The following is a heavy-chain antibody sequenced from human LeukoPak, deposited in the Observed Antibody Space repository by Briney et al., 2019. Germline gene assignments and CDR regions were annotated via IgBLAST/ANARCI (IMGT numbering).Heavy chain of an antibody. CDR3: ARDQSDAFDI. Sequence: ASVKVSCKASGYTFTGYYMHWVRQAPGQGLEWMGWINPNSGGTNYAQKFQGRVTMTRDMSTGTVYMELSSLRSEDTALYYCARDQSDAFDIWGQGTMVTVSS. V-gene: IGHV1-2*02. CDR1: GYTFTGYY. J-gene: IGHJ3*02. CDR2: INPNSGGT.